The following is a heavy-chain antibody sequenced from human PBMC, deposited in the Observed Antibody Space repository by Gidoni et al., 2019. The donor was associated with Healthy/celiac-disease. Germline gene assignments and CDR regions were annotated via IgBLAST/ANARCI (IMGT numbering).Heavy chain of an antibody. CDR2: IYYSGST. J-gene: IGHJ3*02. Sequence: QVQLQESGPGLVKPSDTLSLTCAVSGYSISSSNWWGWIRQPPGKGLEWIGYIYYSGSTYYNPSLKSRVTMSVDTSKNQFSLKLSSVTAVDTAVYYCARFQGVTTADNAFDIWGQGTMVTVSS. D-gene: IGHD4-17*01. CDR1: GYSISSSNW. CDR3: ARFQGVTTADNAFDI. V-gene: IGHV4-28*01.